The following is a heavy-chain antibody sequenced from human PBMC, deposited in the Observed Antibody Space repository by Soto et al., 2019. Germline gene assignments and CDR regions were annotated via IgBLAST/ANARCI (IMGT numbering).Heavy chain of an antibody. CDR3: ERDSLDINYDILTGYYIRPQGRDAFDI. V-gene: IGHV1-69*04. CDR2: IFXILGIA. D-gene: IGHD3-9*01. CDR1: GGTFSSYT. Sequence: GASGKVSCKASGGTFSSYTISWMRQAPGQGLEXXGRIFXILGIANYATKFKGRVTITAHNSTSTPYPEPRSLRPEATALYSCERDSLDINYDILTGYYIRPQGRDAFDIWGQGTMATVSS. J-gene: IGHJ3*02.